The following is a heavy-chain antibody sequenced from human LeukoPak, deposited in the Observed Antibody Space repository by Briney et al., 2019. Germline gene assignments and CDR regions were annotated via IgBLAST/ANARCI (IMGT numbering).Heavy chain of an antibody. CDR1: GGSISSSSYY. J-gene: IGHJ6*03. Sequence: SETLSLTCTVSGGSISSSSYYWGWIRQPPGKGLEWIGEINHSGSTNYNPSLKSRVTKSVDTSKNQFSLKLSSVTAADTAVHYCARVPGYCSSTSCRRYYYYYMDVWGKGTTVTVSS. CDR2: INHSGST. D-gene: IGHD2-2*01. CDR3: ARVPGYCSSTSCRRYYYYYMDV. V-gene: IGHV4-39*07.